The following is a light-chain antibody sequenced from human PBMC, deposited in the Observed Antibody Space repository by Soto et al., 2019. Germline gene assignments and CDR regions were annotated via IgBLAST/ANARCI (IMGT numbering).Light chain of an antibody. Sequence: QSVLTQAASVSGSPGQSITISCTGTSSDVGSYNLVSWYQQHPGKAPKLMIYEVSKRPSGLSNLFSGSKSGNTASLTISGLQAEDEADYYCCSYAGSRTPLIFGTGTKLTVL. J-gene: IGLJ1*01. CDR2: EVS. CDR3: CSYAGSRTPLI. CDR1: SSDVGSYNL. V-gene: IGLV2-23*02.